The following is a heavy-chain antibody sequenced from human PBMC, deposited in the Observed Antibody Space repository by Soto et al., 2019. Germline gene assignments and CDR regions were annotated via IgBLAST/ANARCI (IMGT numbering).Heavy chain of an antibody. Sequence: GASVKVSCKASGGTFSSYTISWVRQAPGQGLEWMGRIIPILGIANYAQKFQGRVTITADKSTSTAYMELSSLRSEDTAVYYCARGHLMVRGVIISRLFDYWGQGTLVTVSS. J-gene: IGHJ4*02. V-gene: IGHV1-69*02. CDR1: GGTFSSYT. CDR2: IIPILGIA. CDR3: ARGHLMVRGVIISRLFDY. D-gene: IGHD3-10*01.